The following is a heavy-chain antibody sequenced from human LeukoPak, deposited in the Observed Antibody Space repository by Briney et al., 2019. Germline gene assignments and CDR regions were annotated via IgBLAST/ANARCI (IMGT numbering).Heavy chain of an antibody. CDR3: ARDPDSGDDCGGDC. D-gene: IGHD2-21*01. CDR2: IYSGGST. J-gene: IGHJ4*02. V-gene: IGHV3-53*01. CDR1: GFSFSSHA. Sequence: GGSLRPSCAASGFSFSSHAMHWVRQAPGKGLEWVSVIYSGGSTYYADSVKGRFTISRDNSKNTLYLQMNSLRAEDTAVYYCARDPDSGDDCGGDCWGQGTLVTVSS.